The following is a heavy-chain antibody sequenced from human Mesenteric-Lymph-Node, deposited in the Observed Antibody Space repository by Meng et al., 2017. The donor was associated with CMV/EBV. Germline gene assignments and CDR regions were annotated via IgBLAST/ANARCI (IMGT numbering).Heavy chain of an antibody. V-gene: IGHV3-64*02. CDR2: ISSNGGST. CDR1: GFTFSSYA. D-gene: IGHD3-3*01. CDR3: ARGIGSYDFWSGYLAD. Sequence: GESLKISCAASGFTFSSYAMHWVRQAPGKGLEYVSAISSNGGSTYYADSGKGRFTISRDNSKNTLYLQMGSLRAEDMAVYYCARGIGSYDFWSGYLADWGQGTLVTVSS. J-gene: IGHJ4*02.